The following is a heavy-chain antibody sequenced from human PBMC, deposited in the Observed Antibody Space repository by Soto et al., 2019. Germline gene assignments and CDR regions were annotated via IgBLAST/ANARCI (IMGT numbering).Heavy chain of an antibody. Sequence: QVQLVQSGAEVKKPGSSVKVSCKASGGTFSSYAISWVRQAPGQGLEWMGGIIPISETTNYAQKFQGRVTITADESTSTAYMELSSLRSEDTAVYYCARSQGSSTSVEIYDYYYYGMDVWGQGTTVTVSS. CDR1: GGTFSSYA. CDR2: IIPISETT. V-gene: IGHV1-69*01. J-gene: IGHJ6*02. CDR3: ARSQGSSTSVEIYDYYYYGMDV. D-gene: IGHD2-2*01.